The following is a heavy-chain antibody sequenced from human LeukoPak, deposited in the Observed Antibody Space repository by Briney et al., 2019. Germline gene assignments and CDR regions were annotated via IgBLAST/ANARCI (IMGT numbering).Heavy chain of an antibody. CDR2: IYYSGST. Sequence: SETLSLTCTVSGGSISGYYWSWIRQPPGKGLEWIGYIYYSGSTNYNPTLKSRLTISIDTSGNQFSLKLNSVTAADTAVYYCAREYSSSSGRRAFDIWGQGTMVTVSS. CDR3: AREYSSSSGRRAFDI. CDR1: GGSISGYY. D-gene: IGHD6-6*01. J-gene: IGHJ3*02. V-gene: IGHV4-59*08.